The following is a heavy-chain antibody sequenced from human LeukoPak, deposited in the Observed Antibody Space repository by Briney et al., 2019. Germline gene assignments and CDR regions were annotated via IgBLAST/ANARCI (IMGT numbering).Heavy chain of an antibody. CDR1: GGSFSGYY. D-gene: IGHD4-11*01. CDR3: ARETTGLARYFDY. CDR2: IYTSGST. J-gene: IGHJ4*02. V-gene: IGHV4-4*07. Sequence: SETLSLTCAVYGGSFSGYYWSWIRQPAGKGLEWIGRIYTSGSTNYNPSLKSRVAMSVDTSKNQFSLNLSSVTAADTAFYYCARETTGLARYFDYWGQGTLVTVSS.